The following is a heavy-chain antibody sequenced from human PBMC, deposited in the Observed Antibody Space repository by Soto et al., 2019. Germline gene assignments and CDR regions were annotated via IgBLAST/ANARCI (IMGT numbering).Heavy chain of an antibody. V-gene: IGHV1-46*04. CDR1: GYTFTSYY. D-gene: IGHD3-22*01. CDR3: ARDPHYDSSGYYHSCFGP. CDR2: INPSGGST. Sequence: GASVKVSCKASGYTFTSYYMHWVRQAPGQGLEWMGIINPSGGSTSYAQKLQGRVTMTRDTSTSTVYMELSSLRSEDTAVYYCARDPHYDSSGYYHSCFGPWGQGTLITVSS. J-gene: IGHJ5*02.